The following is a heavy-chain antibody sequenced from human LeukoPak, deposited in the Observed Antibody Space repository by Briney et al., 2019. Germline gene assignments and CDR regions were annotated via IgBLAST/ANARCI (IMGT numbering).Heavy chain of an antibody. CDR3: ARDYLGGAPLDS. Sequence: PSETLSLTCTVSGVSITNYYWAWIRQPAGKGLEWIGRMYISGSTNYNPSLKSRVSISIDKTNNQFSLKLRSVTAADTAVYYCARDYLGGAPLDSWGQGTLVTVSS. CDR2: MYISGST. CDR1: GVSITNYY. V-gene: IGHV4-4*07. D-gene: IGHD1-26*01. J-gene: IGHJ4*02.